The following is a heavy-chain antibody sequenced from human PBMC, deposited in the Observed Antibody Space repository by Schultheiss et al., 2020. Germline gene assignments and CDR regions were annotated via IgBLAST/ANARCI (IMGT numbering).Heavy chain of an antibody. D-gene: IGHD3-10*01. V-gene: IGHV4-59*01. CDR2: IYYSGST. Sequence: SETLSLTCAVYGGSFSGYYWSWIRQPPGKGLEWIGSIYYSGSTNYNPSLKSRVTMSVDTSKNQFSLKLSSVTAADTAVYYCARTYYYGSGKGGYYYGMDVGGQGTTVTVSS. J-gene: IGHJ6*02. CDR1: GGSFSGYY. CDR3: ARTYYYGSGKGGYYYGMDV.